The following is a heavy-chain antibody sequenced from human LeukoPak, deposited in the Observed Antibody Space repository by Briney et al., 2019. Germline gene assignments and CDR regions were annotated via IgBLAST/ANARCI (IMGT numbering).Heavy chain of an antibody. V-gene: IGHV3-48*03. J-gene: IGHJ4*02. CDR1: GFTFNYHE. Sequence: PGGSLRLSCTASGFTFNYHEMNWFRQAPGKGLEWPAYINSAGGLISYADSVKGRFTISRDSAGNSVYLQMNSLGDQDTAVYFCARGQNGVWDYWGQGTLVTVSS. CDR3: ARGQNGVWDY. CDR2: INSAGGLI. D-gene: IGHD4-17*01.